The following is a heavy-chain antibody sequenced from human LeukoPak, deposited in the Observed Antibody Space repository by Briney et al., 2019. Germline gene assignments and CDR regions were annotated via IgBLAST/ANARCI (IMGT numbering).Heavy chain of an antibody. CDR1: GLSFDDFA. D-gene: IGHD2-2*01. Sequence: GGSLRLSCVASGLSFDDFAMHWVRQTPGKGLEWVSTVSWNSGDIAYADSVKGRFIISRVNAKNSLYLQMNSLRPEDMALYYCVKDKGGFCSTTTCHSYFDYWGQGTQVTVSS. CDR3: VKDKGGFCSTTTCHSYFDY. V-gene: IGHV3-9*03. CDR2: VSWNSGDI. J-gene: IGHJ4*02.